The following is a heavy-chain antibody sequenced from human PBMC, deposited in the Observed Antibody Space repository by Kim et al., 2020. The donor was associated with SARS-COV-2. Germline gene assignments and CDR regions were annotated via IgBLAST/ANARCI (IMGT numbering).Heavy chain of an antibody. Sequence: YAASVKGRFTISRDDSKSTAYLQMNSLKTEDTAVYYCTRPTVTSGWYFDLWGRGTLVTVSS. D-gene: IGHD4-17*01. V-gene: IGHV3-73*01. CDR3: TRPTVTSGWYFDL. J-gene: IGHJ2*01.